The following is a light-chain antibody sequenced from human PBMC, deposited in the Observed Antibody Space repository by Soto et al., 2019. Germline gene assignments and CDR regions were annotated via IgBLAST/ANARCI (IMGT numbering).Light chain of an antibody. CDR2: TNS. CDR1: SSSIGSNS. Sequence: QSVLTQPPSASGTPGQRVTISCSGSSSSIGSNSVNWYQQLPRTAPKVLIYTNSQRPSGVPDRFSGSKSGTSASLAISGFQPEDEADYYCAAWDGSLNVYVFGTGTKLTVL. J-gene: IGLJ1*01. V-gene: IGLV1-44*01. CDR3: AAWDGSLNVYV.